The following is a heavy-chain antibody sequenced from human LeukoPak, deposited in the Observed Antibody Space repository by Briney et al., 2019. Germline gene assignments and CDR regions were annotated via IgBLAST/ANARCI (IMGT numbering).Heavy chain of an antibody. D-gene: IGHD3-22*01. Sequence: GGSLRLSCAASGFTFSTYWMSWVRQAPGKGLEWVANIKEDGSEKYYGDFVKGRFTISRDNAKNSLYLEMNSLRVEDTAVYYCARDSSGYQWGQGTLVTVSS. CDR2: IKEDGSEK. V-gene: IGHV3-7*01. CDR1: GFTFSTYW. J-gene: IGHJ4*02. CDR3: ARDSSGYQ.